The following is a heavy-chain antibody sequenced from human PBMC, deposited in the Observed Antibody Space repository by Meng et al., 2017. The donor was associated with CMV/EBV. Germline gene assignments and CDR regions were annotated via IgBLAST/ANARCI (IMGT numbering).Heavy chain of an antibody. Sequence: GGSLRLSCAASGFTFSSYWMSWVRQAPGKGLEWVAKIKQDGSEKYYVDSVKGRFTISRDNAKNSLYLQMNSLRAEDTAVYYCHAQRGVATIPPTEYYFDYWGQGTLVTVSS. J-gene: IGHJ4*02. V-gene: IGHV3-7*01. CDR3: HAQRGVATIPPTEYYFDY. CDR1: GFTFSSYW. CDR2: IKQDGSEK. D-gene: IGHD5-12*01.